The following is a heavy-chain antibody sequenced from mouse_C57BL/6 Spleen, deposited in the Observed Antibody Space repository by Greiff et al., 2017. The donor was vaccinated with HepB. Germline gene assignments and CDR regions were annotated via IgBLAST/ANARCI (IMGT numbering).Heavy chain of an antibody. CDR3: TDYVYAMDY. J-gene: IGHJ4*01. CDR2: IDPENGDT. CDR1: GFNIKDDY. D-gene: IGHD1-1*01. Sequence: EVQLQQSGAELVRPGASVKLSCTASGFNIKDDYMHWVKQRPEQGLEWIGWIDPENGDTEYASKFQGKATITADTSSNTAYLQLSSLTSEATAVYYCTDYVYAMDYWGQGTSVTVSS. V-gene: IGHV14-4*01.